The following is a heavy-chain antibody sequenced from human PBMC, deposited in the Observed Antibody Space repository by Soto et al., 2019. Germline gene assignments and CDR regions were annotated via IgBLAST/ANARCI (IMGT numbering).Heavy chain of an antibody. D-gene: IGHD3-9*01. Sequence: PSETLSLTCTSSVVSITSSSHFCGWFRQPPWKGLEWIGTIYFTGNTYYTPSLKSRLTMSIDTSKNEFSLRLNSVTAADTAVYYCAGQTFTIAAPSYGRSNWFDPWGPGTLVTVSS. J-gene: IGHJ5*02. V-gene: IGHV4-39*01. CDR3: AGQTFTIAAPSYGRSNWFDP. CDR2: IYFTGNT. CDR1: VVSITSSSHF.